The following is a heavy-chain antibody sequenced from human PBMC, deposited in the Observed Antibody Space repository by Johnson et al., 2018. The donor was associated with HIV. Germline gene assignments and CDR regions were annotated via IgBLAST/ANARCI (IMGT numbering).Heavy chain of an antibody. CDR1: GFTFSSYS. Sequence: QMQLVESGGGVVQPGGSLRLSCAASGFTFSSYSLHWVRQAPGKGLEWVAVTSYDGGNKYYADSVKGRFTISRDNSKNTVYLQMNSLRAEDTAMYYCARAKDAAYPYDAFDIWGQGTMVTVSS. V-gene: IGHV3-30*14. CDR2: TSYDGGNK. J-gene: IGHJ3*02. CDR3: ARAKDAAYPYDAFDI. D-gene: IGHD2-15*01.